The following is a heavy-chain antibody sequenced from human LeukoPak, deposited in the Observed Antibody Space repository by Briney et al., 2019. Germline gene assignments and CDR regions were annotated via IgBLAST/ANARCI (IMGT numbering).Heavy chain of an antibody. J-gene: IGHJ4*02. Sequence: GGSLRLSRAPSGFTLSSYWMTWVGQAPWKGGEGVASIKQDGREKEYVDSVKGRFTISRDNAENSLYLQMHRLRAEDTAVYYCARDGGYCSGGTSYSTHWGEETLVIASS. CDR1: GFTLSSYW. CDR3: ARDGGYCSGGTSYSTH. CDR2: IKQDGREK. V-gene: IGHV3-7*03. D-gene: IGHD2-15*01.